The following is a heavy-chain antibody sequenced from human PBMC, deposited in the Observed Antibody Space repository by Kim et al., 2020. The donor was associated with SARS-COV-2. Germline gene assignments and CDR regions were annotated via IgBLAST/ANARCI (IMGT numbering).Heavy chain of an antibody. CDR3: ARGGNWLDP. J-gene: IGHJ5*02. D-gene: IGHD1-26*01. Sequence: YYADSVKGRFTISRDNSKNTLYLQMNSLRAEDTAVYYCARGGNWLDPWGQGTMVTVSS. V-gene: IGHV3-53*01.